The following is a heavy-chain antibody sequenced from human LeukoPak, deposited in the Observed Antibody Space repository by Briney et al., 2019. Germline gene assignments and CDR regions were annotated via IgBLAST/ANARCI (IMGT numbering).Heavy chain of an antibody. CDR3: ARGYDILTGYYFFDY. Sequence: SETLSLTCTVSGGSISSYYWSWIRQPPGKGLEWIGYIYYSESTNYNPSLKSRVTISVDTSKNQFSLKLSSVTAADTAVYYCARGYDILTGYYFFDYWGQGTLVTVSS. CDR2: IYYSEST. J-gene: IGHJ4*02. V-gene: IGHV4-59*01. CDR1: GGSISSYY. D-gene: IGHD3-9*01.